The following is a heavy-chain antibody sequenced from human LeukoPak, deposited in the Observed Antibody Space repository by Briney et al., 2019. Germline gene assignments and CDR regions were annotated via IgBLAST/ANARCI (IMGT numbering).Heavy chain of an antibody. CDR2: IYVGGGT. D-gene: IGHD6-13*01. J-gene: IGHJ4*02. CDR1: GLTVTYNY. Sequence: GGSLRLSCAASGLTVTYNYMVWVRQAPGKGLEWVSGIYVGGGTKYADSVKGRSTISTDGSKNTLSLQMNVVRAEDTAVYYCARGKPAAAGEHLDYWGQGTLVTVSS. V-gene: IGHV3-66*01. CDR3: ARGKPAAAGEHLDY.